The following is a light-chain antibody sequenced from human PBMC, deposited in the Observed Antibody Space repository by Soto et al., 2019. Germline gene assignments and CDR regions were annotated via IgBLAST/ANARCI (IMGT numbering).Light chain of an antibody. V-gene: IGKV4-1*01. Sequence: DIVMTQSPDSQAVSLGERATINCKSSQSVLYSPNNKNYVAWFQQKPGQPPKLLIYWASTRESGVPDRFSGSGSGTDFTITISSLQAEDVAVYYCQQYYSTPYTFGRGTKLEIK. CDR2: WAS. CDR3: QQYYSTPYT. J-gene: IGKJ2*01. CDR1: QSVLYSPNNKNY.